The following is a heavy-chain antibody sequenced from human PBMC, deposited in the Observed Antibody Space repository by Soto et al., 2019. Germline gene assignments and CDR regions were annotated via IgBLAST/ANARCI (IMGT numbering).Heavy chain of an antibody. CDR3: AREDYTSGRAGTFHH. CDR1: GFTFSTAV. D-gene: IGHD3-3*01. Sequence: QVQLVESGGGVVQPGTSLRLSCVVSGFTFSTAVMHWVRQAPGKGLEWVAAISHDGNAKHYPDSVKDRFTISRENSKIPLSLQMASLRPEDTAVYYCAREDYTSGRAGTFHHRGQGTLVTVAS. V-gene: IGHV3-30-3*01. J-gene: IGHJ1*01. CDR2: ISHDGNAK.